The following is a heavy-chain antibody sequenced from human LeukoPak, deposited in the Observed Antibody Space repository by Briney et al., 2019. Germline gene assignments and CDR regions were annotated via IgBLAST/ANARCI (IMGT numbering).Heavy chain of an antibody. CDR1: GYSFTSYW. V-gene: IGHV5-51*01. D-gene: IGHD1-20*01. J-gene: IGHJ3*02. Sequence: GESLKISCKGSGYSFTSYWIGWVRQMPGKGLEWMGIIYPGDSDTRYSPSFRGQVTISADKSISTAYLQWSSLKASDTAMYYCARRPITGTTLVDAFDIWGQGTMVTVSS. CDR2: IYPGDSDT. CDR3: ARRPITGTTLVDAFDI.